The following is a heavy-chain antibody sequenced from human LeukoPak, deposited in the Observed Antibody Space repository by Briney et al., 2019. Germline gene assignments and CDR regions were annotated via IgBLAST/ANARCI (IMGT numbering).Heavy chain of an antibody. V-gene: IGHV3-21*01. Sequence: GESLRLSCTASGFAFRSFSMHWVRQAPGKGLEWVSSISSISSFIYYADSLEGRFTISRDNAQNSLYLQMNSLRDEDTAVYYCARGVVVGGRGDRNDYWGQGTLVTVSS. J-gene: IGHJ4*02. CDR2: ISSISSFI. D-gene: IGHD2-15*01. CDR3: ARGVVVGGRGDRNDY. CDR1: GFAFRSFS.